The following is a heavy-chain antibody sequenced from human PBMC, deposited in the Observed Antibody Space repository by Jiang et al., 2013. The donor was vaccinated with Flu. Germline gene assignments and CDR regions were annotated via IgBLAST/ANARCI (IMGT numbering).Heavy chain of an antibody. CDR2: IYYMGAP. V-gene: IGHV4-39*01. D-gene: IGHD6-13*01. CDR3: ARLGGIPPITFDY. Sequence: KGLEWIGSIYYMGAPTTTRPSKSRVTISVDTSKNQXSLKLSSVTAADTAVYYCARLGGIPPITFDYWGQGTLVTVSS. J-gene: IGHJ4*02.